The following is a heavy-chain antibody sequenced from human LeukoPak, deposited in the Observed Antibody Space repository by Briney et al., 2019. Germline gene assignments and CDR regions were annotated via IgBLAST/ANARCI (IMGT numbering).Heavy chain of an antibody. CDR2: IYSGGRT. V-gene: IGHV3-53*01. D-gene: IGHD6-13*01. J-gene: IGHJ5*02. Sequence: PGGSLRLSCAASGFTVSSNYMSWVRQAPGKGLEWVSVIYSGGRTYYADSVKGGFTISRDNSKNTLYLQMNSLRAEDTAVYYCAKYSGSWYGWFDPWGQGSLVTVSS. CDR1: GFTVSSNY. CDR3: AKYSGSWYGWFDP.